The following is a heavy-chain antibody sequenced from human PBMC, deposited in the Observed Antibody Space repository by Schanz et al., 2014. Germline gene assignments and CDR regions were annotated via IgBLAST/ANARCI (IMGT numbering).Heavy chain of an antibody. V-gene: IGHV3-23*01. J-gene: IGHJ4*02. Sequence: DVQLLESGGGLVQPGGSLRLSCAASGFTFNSYAMTWVRQAPGKGLEWVSSISHSGGSTYYADSVKGRFTISRDNAKNSLYLEMNSLRAEDTALYYCARDRRNADLDYWGQGTLVTVSS. CDR3: ARDRRNADLDY. D-gene: IGHD1-1*01. CDR2: ISHSGGST. CDR1: GFTFNSYA.